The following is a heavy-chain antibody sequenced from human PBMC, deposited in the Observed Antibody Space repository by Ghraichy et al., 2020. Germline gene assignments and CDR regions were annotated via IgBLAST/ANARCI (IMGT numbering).Heavy chain of an antibody. CDR3: ARASVPRPAAGTYFDH. J-gene: IGHJ4*02. CDR2: IYYSGNT. Sequence: SETLSLTCSVSDASISTYYWSWIRQPPGKGLEWIGYIYYSGNTNSNPSLRSRVTISIDTSKNQFSLALNSVTAADTAVYFCARASVPRPAAGTYFDHWGQGALVTVSS. D-gene: IGHD6-13*01. CDR1: DASISTYY. V-gene: IGHV4-59*01.